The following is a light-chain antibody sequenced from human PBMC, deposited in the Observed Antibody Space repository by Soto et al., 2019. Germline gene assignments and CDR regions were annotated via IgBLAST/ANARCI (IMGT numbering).Light chain of an antibody. CDR1: QSIGSW. CDR2: DAS. Sequence: DIQMTQSPSTLSASVGGRVTITCRASQSIGSWLAWYQQKPGKAPKLLIYDASSVERGVPSRFSGAGSVTEFTLTITSLQPDDFGTYYCQQYNGHTWMFGQGTKVDI. V-gene: IGKV1-5*01. CDR3: QQYNGHTWM. J-gene: IGKJ1*01.